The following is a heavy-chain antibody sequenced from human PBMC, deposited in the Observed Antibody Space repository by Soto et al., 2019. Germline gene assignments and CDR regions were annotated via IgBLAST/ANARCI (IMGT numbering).Heavy chain of an antibody. CDR3: ADSNGSY. CDR1: GDSISSYY. Sequence: SETLSLTCTVSGDSISSYYWSWIRQPPGKGLEWIGYIHYSGGTNYNPSLRSRVTISVDTSKNQFSLKLSSVTAADTAVYYCADSNGSYWGQGTLVTVSS. D-gene: IGHD3-22*01. CDR2: IHYSGGT. V-gene: IGHV4-59*01. J-gene: IGHJ4*02.